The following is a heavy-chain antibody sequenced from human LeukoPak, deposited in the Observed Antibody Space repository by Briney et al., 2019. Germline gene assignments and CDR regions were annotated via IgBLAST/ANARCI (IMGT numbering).Heavy chain of an antibody. D-gene: IGHD5-18*01. J-gene: IGHJ4*02. CDR2: ISWNSGSI. CDR3: AKDTGRYSYGYYFDY. Sequence: GGSLRLXCAASGFTYDDYAMHWVRQAPGKGLEWVSGISWNSGSIGYADSVKGRFTISRDNAKNSLYLQMNSLRAEDMALYYCAKDTGRYSYGYYFDYWGQGTLVTVSS. CDR1: GFTYDDYA. V-gene: IGHV3-9*03.